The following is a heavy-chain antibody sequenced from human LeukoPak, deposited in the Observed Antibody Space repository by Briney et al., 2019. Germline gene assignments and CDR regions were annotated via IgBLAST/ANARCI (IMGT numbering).Heavy chain of an antibody. D-gene: IGHD2-2*01. V-gene: IGHV3-23*01. CDR1: GFTFSSSA. J-gene: IGHJ4*02. CDR2: ISGSGGST. CDR3: AKDSYRAIVVVPAAIWDY. Sequence: GSLRLSCAASGFTFSSSAMSWVRQAPGKGLEWVSAISGSGGSTYYADSVKGRFTISRDNSKNTLYLQMNSLRAEDTAVYYCAKDSYRAIVVVPAAIWDYWGQGTLVTVSS.